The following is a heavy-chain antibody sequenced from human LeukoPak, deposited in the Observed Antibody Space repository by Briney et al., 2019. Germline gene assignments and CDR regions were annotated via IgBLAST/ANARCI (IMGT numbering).Heavy chain of an antibody. D-gene: IGHD2-15*01. CDR3: ARERAVQGYCSGGSCYINDY. V-gene: IGHV1-2*06. Sequence: GASVKVSCTASGYTFTGYYMHGVRQAPGQGLEWMGRINPNSGGTNYAQKFQGRVTMTRDTSISTAYMELSRLRSDDTAVYYCARERAVQGYCSGGSCYINDYWGQGTLVTVSS. CDR2: INPNSGGT. J-gene: IGHJ4*02. CDR1: GYTFTGYY.